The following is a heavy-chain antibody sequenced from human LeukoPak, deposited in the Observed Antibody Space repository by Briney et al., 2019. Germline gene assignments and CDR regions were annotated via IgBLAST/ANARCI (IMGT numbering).Heavy chain of an antibody. Sequence: GGSLRLSCAASGFTFSSYWMSWVRQAPGKGLEWVANIKQDGSEKYYVDSVKGRFTISRDNAKNSLCLQMNSLRAEDTAVYYCARLDYYGPQDYWGQGTLVTVSS. D-gene: IGHD3-10*01. CDR3: ARLDYYGPQDY. V-gene: IGHV3-7*01. CDR2: IKQDGSEK. CDR1: GFTFSSYW. J-gene: IGHJ4*02.